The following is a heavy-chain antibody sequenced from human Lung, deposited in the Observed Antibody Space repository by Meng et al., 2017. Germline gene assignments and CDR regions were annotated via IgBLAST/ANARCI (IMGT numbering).Heavy chain of an antibody. V-gene: IGHV4-34*01. Sequence: LQRGGAGLLKPSGTLSLTCVVSGGSFSDYYWSWIRQPPGKGLEWIGEINHSGSTNYNPSLESRATISVDTSQNNLSLKLSSVTAADSAVYYCARGPTTMAHDFDYWGQGTLVTVSS. CDR1: GGSFSDYY. D-gene: IGHD4-11*01. CDR2: INHSGST. CDR3: ARGPTTMAHDFDY. J-gene: IGHJ4*02.